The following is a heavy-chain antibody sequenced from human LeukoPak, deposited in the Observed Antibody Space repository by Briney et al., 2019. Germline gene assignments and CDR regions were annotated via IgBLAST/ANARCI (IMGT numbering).Heavy chain of an antibody. CDR2: IYYSGST. J-gene: IGHJ5*02. CDR3: ARVSATAWFDP. V-gene: IGHV4-59*01. Sequence: SETLSLTCTVSGGSISCYYWSWVRQPPGKGLEWIGCIYYSGSTNYNPSLNSRVTISVDTSKNQFSLKLNSVTAADTAVYYCARVSATAWFDPWGQGTLVTVSS. D-gene: IGHD2-15*01. CDR1: GGSISCYY.